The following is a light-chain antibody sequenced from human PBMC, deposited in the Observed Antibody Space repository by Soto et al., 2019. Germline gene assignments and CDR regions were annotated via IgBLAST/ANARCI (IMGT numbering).Light chain of an antibody. CDR2: DAS. CDR3: QQYNSYPA. CDR1: QSISSW. Sequence: DIQMTQSPSTLSASVGDRVTITCRASQSISSWLAWYQQKPGKAPKLLIYDASSLESGVPSRFSGSGSGTEFTITISSLQPDDFATYYCQQYNSYPAFGQGTKVEIK. J-gene: IGKJ1*01. V-gene: IGKV1-5*01.